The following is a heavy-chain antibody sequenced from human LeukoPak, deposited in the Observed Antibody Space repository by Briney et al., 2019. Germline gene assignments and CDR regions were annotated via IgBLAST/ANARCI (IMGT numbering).Heavy chain of an antibody. CDR3: ARDDDILTGYTPLDV. V-gene: IGHV4-4*07. CDR2: IYTSGST. D-gene: IGHD3-9*01. J-gene: IGHJ6*04. CDR1: GGSIRSYY. Sequence: SETLSLTCTVSGGSIRSYYWSWIRQPAGKGLEWIGRIYTSGSTNYNPSLKSRVTISVDTSKNQFSLKLSSVTAADTAVYYCARDDDILTGYTPLDVWGKGTTVTVSS.